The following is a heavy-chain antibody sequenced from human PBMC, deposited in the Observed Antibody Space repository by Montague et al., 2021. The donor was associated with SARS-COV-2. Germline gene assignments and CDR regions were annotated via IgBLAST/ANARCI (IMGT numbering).Heavy chain of an antibody. CDR3: ARQPLGYDFVYYYYGMDV. D-gene: IGHD5-12*01. J-gene: IGHJ6*02. CDR2: TYYRSKLYN. Sequence: CAISGNSVSSNSAAWNWIRQSPSRGLEWLGRTYYRSKLYNDYAVSVKSRITINPDTSKNQFSLQLNSVTPEDTAVYYCARQPLGYDFVYYYYGMDVWGQGTTVTVSS. CDR1: GNSVSSNSAA. V-gene: IGHV6-1*01.